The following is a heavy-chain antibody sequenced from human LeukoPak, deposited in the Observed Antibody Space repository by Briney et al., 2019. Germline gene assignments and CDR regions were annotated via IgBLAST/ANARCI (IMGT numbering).Heavy chain of an antibody. CDR3: ARGQAFDL. CDR1: GGSFSGYY. J-gene: IGHJ2*01. V-gene: IGHV4-34*01. CDR2: INHSGST. Sequence: IPSETLSLTCAVYGGSFSGYYWSWIRQPPGKGLEWIGEINHSGSTNYNPSLKSRVTISVDTSKNQFSLKLSSVTAADTAVYYCARGQAFDLWGRGTLVTVSS.